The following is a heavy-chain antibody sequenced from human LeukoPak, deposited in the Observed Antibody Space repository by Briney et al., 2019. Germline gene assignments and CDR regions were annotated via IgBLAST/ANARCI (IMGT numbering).Heavy chain of an antibody. V-gene: IGHV3-30*02. CDR2: IRYDGSNK. D-gene: IGHD6-19*01. J-gene: IGHJ4*02. CDR3: AKGGYSSGWFDY. CDR1: GFTFSSYG. Sequence: GGSLRLSCAASGFTFSSYGMHWVRQAPGKGLEWVAFIRYDGSNKYCADSVKGRFTISRDNSKNTLYLQMNSLRAEDTAVYYCAKGGYSSGWFDYWGQGTLVTVSS.